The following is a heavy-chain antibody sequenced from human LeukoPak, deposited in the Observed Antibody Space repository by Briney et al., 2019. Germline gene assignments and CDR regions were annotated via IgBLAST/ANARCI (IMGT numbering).Heavy chain of an antibody. CDR3: ARALYNRGSYPDYFDS. CDR2: IKRDGSDK. Sequence: PGGSLRLSCAASGFTFSSYWASWVRQAPGKGLEWVANIKRDGSDKYYVGSVEGRFTISRDNAKNSLYLQMSSLRAEDTAIYYCARALYNRGSYPDYFDSWGQGTLVTLSS. J-gene: IGHJ4*02. V-gene: IGHV3-7*01. D-gene: IGHD1-14*01. CDR1: GFTFSSYW.